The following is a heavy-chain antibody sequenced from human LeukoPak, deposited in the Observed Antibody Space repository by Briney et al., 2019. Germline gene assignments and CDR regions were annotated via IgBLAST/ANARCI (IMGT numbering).Heavy chain of an antibody. D-gene: IGHD5-24*01. J-gene: IGHJ6*02. V-gene: IGHV1-8*01. Sequence: ASVKVSCKASGYTFTSYDIHWVRQATGQGLEWMGWMNPNSGNTDYPQKFQGRVTMTRNTSISTAYMELSSLRSEDTAVYYCTRGSRDGYNFWAYYYYGMDVWGQGTTVTVSS. CDR3: TRGSRDGYNFWAYYYYGMDV. CDR1: GYTFTSYD. CDR2: MNPNSGNT.